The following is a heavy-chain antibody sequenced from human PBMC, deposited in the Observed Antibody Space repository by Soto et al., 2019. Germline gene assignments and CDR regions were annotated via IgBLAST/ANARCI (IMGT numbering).Heavy chain of an antibody. CDR2: ISSSGIFT. D-gene: IGHD1-1*01. CDR3: ATNEFSVDY. J-gene: IGHJ4*02. CDR1: GSISGYS. Sequence: EVQLVESGGGLVKPGGSLRLSCAASGSISGYSMIWVRQAPGKGLEWVSHISSSGIFTDYADSVKGRFTISRDNAKNSLYLQMNSLRAEDTAVYYCATNEFSVDYWGQGTLVTVSS. V-gene: IGHV3-21*04.